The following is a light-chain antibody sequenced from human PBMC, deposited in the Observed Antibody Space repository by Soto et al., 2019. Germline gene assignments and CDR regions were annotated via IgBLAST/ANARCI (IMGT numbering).Light chain of an antibody. CDR3: QQYNSYSTA. V-gene: IGKV1-5*01. J-gene: IGKJ1*01. CDR1: RSISSW. CDR2: GAS. Sequence: DIQMTQSPSTLSSSVGDRVTITCRASRSISSWLAWYQQKPGKAPKLLIYGASSLESGVPSRFSGSGSGTEFTLTISSLQPDDFATYYCQQYNSYSTAFGQGTKVEIK.